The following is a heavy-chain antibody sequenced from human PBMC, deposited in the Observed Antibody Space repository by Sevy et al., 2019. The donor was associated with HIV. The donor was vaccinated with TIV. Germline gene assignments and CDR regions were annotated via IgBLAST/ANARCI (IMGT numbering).Heavy chain of an antibody. D-gene: IGHD6-19*01. CDR1: GGSISSSSYY. Sequence: SETLSLTRTISGGSISSSSYYWGWIRQPPGKGLEWMGSLYSTGATSYNPSLESRVTVSADTSRNRFYLKLDSVSAADTAVYYCATPLPSGWYEGTGGYFDLWGRGTLVTVSS. J-gene: IGHJ2*01. CDR2: LYSTGAT. V-gene: IGHV4-39*01. CDR3: ATPLPSGWYEGTGGYFDL.